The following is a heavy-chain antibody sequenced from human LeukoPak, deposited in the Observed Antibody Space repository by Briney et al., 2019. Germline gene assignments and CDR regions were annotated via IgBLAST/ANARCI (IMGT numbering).Heavy chain of an antibody. Sequence: PGGSLRLSCAASGFTFSSYVMSWVRQAPGKGLEWVSAICGRDGSTYYAGSAKGRFTISRDNSKNTLYLQMNSLRDDDTAVYYCAKHSGGSCYSRFDYWGQGTLVTASS. CDR1: GFTFSSYV. CDR2: ICGRDGST. D-gene: IGHD2-15*01. V-gene: IGHV3-23*01. CDR3: AKHSGGSCYSRFDY. J-gene: IGHJ4*02.